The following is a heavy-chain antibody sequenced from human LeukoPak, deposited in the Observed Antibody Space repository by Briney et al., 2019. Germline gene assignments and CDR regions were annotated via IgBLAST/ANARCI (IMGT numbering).Heavy chain of an antibody. CDR2: ISSSSSYI. J-gene: IGHJ4*02. D-gene: IGHD3-10*01. CDR1: GFTFSSYS. CDR3: AKRGPGSPQSGKYYFDY. V-gene: IGHV3-21*04. Sequence: GGSLRLPCAASGFTFSSYSMNWVRQAPGKGLEWVSSISSSSSYIYYADSVKGRFTISRDNAKNSLYLQMNSLRAEDTAVYYCAKRGPGSPQSGKYYFDYWGQGTLVTVSS.